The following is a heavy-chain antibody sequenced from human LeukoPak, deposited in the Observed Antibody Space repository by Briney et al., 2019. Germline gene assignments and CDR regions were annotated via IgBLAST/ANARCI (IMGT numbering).Heavy chain of an antibody. CDR1: GYTFTGYY. J-gene: IGHJ4*02. CDR3: ARDIPWIVVVPAAMRDY. V-gene: IGHV1-2*02. Sequence: ASVKVSCKASGYTFTGYYMHWVRQAPGQGLEWMGWINPNRGGTNYAQKFQGRVTMTRDTSISTAYMELSRLRSDDTAVYYCARDIPWIVVVPAAMRDYWGQGTLVTVSS. CDR2: INPNRGGT. D-gene: IGHD2-2*01.